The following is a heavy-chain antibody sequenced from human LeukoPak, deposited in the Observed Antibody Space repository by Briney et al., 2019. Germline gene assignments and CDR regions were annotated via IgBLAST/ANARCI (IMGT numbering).Heavy chain of an antibody. CDR1: GYTFTSYY. J-gene: IGHJ6*02. CDR2: INPGGGST. V-gene: IGHV1-46*01. D-gene: IGHD3-3*01. Sequence: ASVKDSCQASGYTFTSYYMHWVRPAPGQGLEWMGIINPGGGSTSYAQKFQGRVTMTRDTSTSTVYMELSSLRSEDTAVYYCARDPFGSEWLFVGMDVWGQGTTVTVSS. CDR3: ARDPFGSEWLFVGMDV.